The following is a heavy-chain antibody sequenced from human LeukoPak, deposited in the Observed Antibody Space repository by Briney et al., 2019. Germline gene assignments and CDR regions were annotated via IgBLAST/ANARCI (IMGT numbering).Heavy chain of an antibody. J-gene: IGHJ4*02. CDR2: SNAGNGNT. Sequence: ASVKVSCKASGYTFTSYAMHWVRQAPGQRLEWMGWSNAGNGNTKYSQEFQGRVTITRDTSASTAYMELSRLRSEDMAVYYCARGGYCSSTSCYMAPLDYWGQGTLVTVSS. D-gene: IGHD2-2*02. CDR1: GYTFTSYA. V-gene: IGHV1-3*02. CDR3: ARGGYCSSTSCYMAPLDY.